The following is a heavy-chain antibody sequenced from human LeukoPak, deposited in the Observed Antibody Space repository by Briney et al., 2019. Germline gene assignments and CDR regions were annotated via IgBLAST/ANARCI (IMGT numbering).Heavy chain of an antibody. CDR2: IRQDGSQK. V-gene: IGHV3-7*01. CDR1: GFTFSSYW. Sequence: GGSLRLSCAASGFTFSSYWMSWVRQAPGKGLEWVATIRQDGSQKYYVDSVKGRFTISRDNAKNSLYLQMNSLRAEDTAVYYCARAGFTFSDYFGSFFDYWGQGTLVTVSS. J-gene: IGHJ4*02. D-gene: IGHD3-10*01. CDR3: ARAGFTFSDYFGSFFDY.